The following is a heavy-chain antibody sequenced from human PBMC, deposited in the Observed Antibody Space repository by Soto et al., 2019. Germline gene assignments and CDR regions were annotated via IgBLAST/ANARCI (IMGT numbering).Heavy chain of an antibody. Sequence: EVQLVESGGGLVQPGGSLRLACAASGFTFSSYSMNWVRQAPGKGLEWVSYISSSSSAIYYAYSVKGRFTISRDNAKNSLYLQMNSLRAEDTAVYYCARDTSYSNYEYGDFDYWGQGTLVTVSS. CDR1: GFTFSSYS. J-gene: IGHJ4*02. V-gene: IGHV3-48*01. D-gene: IGHD4-4*01. CDR3: ARDTSYSNYEYGDFDY. CDR2: ISSSSSAI.